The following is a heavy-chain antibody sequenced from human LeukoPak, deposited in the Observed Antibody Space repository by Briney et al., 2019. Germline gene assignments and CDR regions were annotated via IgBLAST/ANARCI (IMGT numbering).Heavy chain of an antibody. CDR1: GFTFSSYA. D-gene: IGHD3-10*01. Sequence: PGGSLRLSCAASGFTFSSYAMSWVRQAPGKGLKWVSAISGSGGSTYYADSVKGRFTISRDNSKNTLYLQMNSLRAEDTAVYYCAKASFGELLSENMDVWGKGTTVTVSS. CDR3: AKASFGELLSENMDV. V-gene: IGHV3-23*01. CDR2: ISGSGGST. J-gene: IGHJ6*03.